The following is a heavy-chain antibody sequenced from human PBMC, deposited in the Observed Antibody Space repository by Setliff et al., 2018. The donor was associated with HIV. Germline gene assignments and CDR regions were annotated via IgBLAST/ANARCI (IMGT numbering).Heavy chain of an antibody. V-gene: IGHV1-69*13. J-gene: IGHJ6*03. CDR1: RGTFSSYA. D-gene: IGHD3-3*01. Sequence: ASVKVSSKASRGTFSSYAIIWVRQAPGQGLEWMGGMIPIIGSAKYAQKFQGRVTITADESTSTAYMELSSLRSEDTAVYYCARGALTDYYNFWSGYSYYYYYYMDVWGKGTTVTVSS. CDR3: ARGALTDYYNFWSGYSYYYYYYMDV. CDR2: MIPIIGSA.